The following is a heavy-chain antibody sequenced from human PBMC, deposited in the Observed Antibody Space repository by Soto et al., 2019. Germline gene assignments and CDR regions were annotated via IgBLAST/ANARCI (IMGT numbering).Heavy chain of an antibody. V-gene: IGHV3-13*01. CDR3: ARGRLISLYYFDY. CDR2: IGTAGDT. CDR1: GLTFSTYD. D-gene: IGHD2-15*01. Sequence: EVQLVESGGGLVQPGGSLRLSCAASGLTFSTYDMHWVRQVTGKGLEWVSTIGTAGDTYYPGSVKGRFTISRENAKNSLYLQMNSLRAEDTAVYYCARGRLISLYYFDYWGQGTLVTVSS. J-gene: IGHJ4*02.